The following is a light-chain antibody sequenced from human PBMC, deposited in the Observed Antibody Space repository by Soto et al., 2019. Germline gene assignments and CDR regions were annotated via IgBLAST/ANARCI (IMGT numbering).Light chain of an antibody. J-gene: IGKJ4*01. CDR3: QQYNSLPLT. V-gene: IGKV3-15*01. CDR2: GAS. Sequence: EIVMTQSPAPLSVSPGARATLSCRASQSVSSNLAWYQQKPGQAPRLLIYGASTRATGIPARFSGSGSGTEFTRTISSLQSEDVAVYYCQQYNSLPLTYGGGTKVEIK. CDR1: QSVSSN.